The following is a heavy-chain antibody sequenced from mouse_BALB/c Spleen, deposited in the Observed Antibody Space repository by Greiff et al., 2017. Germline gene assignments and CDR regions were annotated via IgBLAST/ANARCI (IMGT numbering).Heavy chain of an antibody. J-gene: IGHJ2*01. V-gene: IGHV6-6*02. D-gene: IGHD3-1*01. CDR2: IRLKSNNYAT. CDR3: TRVGSFDY. Sequence: EVQGVESGGGLVQPGGSMKLSCVASGFTFSNYWMNWVRQSPEKGLEWVAEIRLKSNNYATHYAESVKGRFTISRDDSKSSVYLQMNNLRAEDTGIYYCTRVGSFDYWGQGTTLTVSS. CDR1: GFTFSNYW.